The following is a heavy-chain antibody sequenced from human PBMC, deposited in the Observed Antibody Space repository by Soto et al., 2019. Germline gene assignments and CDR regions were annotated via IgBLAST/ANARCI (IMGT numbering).Heavy chain of an antibody. Sequence: EVQLLESGGGLVQPGGSLRLSCAASGFTFSSYAMSWVRQAPGKGLEWVSVISGSGGSTYYANSVKGRFTISRDNSKNTLYLQMNSLRAVDTAVYYCAKRSSGWYFDLWGRGTLVTVSS. J-gene: IGHJ2*01. V-gene: IGHV3-23*01. D-gene: IGHD6-19*01. CDR1: GFTFSSYA. CDR2: ISGSGGST. CDR3: AKRSSGWYFDL.